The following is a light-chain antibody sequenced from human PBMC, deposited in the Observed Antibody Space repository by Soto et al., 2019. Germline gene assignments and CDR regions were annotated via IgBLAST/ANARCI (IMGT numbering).Light chain of an antibody. Sequence: EIVVTQSPGTLSLSPGERATLSCRAIQSVSSSYLAWYQHNPGQAPRLLIYGASSRATGIQDRFSGSGSGTDFTLTISRLEPEDFAVYYCQQYGSSPPITFGQGTRLEIK. CDR1: QSVSSSY. CDR3: QQYGSSPPIT. J-gene: IGKJ5*01. V-gene: IGKV3-20*01. CDR2: GAS.